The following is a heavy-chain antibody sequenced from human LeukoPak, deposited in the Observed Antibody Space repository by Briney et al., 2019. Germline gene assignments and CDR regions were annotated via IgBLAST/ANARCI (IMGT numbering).Heavy chain of an antibody. CDR3: ATAPILRGEGGEHYKYGMDV. CDR2: IYHNGTH. D-gene: IGHD2-2*02. J-gene: IGHJ6*02. CDR1: VGSISSGNW. Sequence: SGTLSLTCAVSVGSISSGNWWTWVRQSPGKGLEWMGEIYHNGTHNYNPSLKSRVTISADTFKNHFSLKLTSVTAADTAVYYCATAPILRGEGGEHYKYGMDVWGQGTTVIVSS. V-gene: IGHV4-4*02.